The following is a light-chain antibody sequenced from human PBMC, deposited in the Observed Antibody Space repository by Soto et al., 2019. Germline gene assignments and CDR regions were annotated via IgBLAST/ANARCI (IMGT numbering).Light chain of an antibody. Sequence: DIQMTQSPSTLSASVGDRVTITCRASQTISSSLAWYQHKPGKAPKLLIFDASTLQTGVPSRFSGSGSGTEFTLTISRLQPDDFATYYCQQYNSYSFGQGAKVDIK. J-gene: IGKJ1*01. CDR2: DAS. CDR1: QTISSS. CDR3: QQYNSYS. V-gene: IGKV1-5*01.